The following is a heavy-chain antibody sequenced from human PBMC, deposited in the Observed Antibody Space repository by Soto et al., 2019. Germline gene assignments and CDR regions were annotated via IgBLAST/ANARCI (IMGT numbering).Heavy chain of an antibody. V-gene: IGHV3-66*01. CDR3: ARDPGSSGLRFDG. CDR2: IYSGGST. Sequence: GGSLRLSCAASGFTVSSNYMSWVRQAPGKGLEWVSVIYSGGSTYYADSVKGRFTISRDNSKNTLYLQMNSLRAEDTAVYYCARDPGSSGLRFDGWGQGTLVTVSA. CDR1: GFTVSSNY. J-gene: IGHJ4*02. D-gene: IGHD6-19*01.